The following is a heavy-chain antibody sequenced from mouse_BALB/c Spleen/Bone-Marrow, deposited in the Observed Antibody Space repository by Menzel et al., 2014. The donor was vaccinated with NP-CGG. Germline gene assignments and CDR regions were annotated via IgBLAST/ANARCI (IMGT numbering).Heavy chain of an antibody. CDR2: IFPVNADT. Sequence: QVQLQQPGAELVRPGSSVKISCKASGYVFTDYWMNWLRQRPGQGLEWIGQIFPVNADTNYKANFKDKVTLTADKSSTTAYMQLNSLTSEDSAVYFCARFATGSFAYWARGLWSLSLQ. J-gene: IGHJ3*01. V-gene: IGHV1-80*01. CDR3: ARFATGSFAY. CDR1: GYVFTDYW. D-gene: IGHD1-1*01.